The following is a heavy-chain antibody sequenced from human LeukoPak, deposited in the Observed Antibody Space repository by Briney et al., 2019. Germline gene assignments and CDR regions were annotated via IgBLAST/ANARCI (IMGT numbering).Heavy chain of an antibody. D-gene: IGHD1-26*01. V-gene: IGHV1-2*02. Sequence: ASLKASCKASGYTFTGYYMHCGRQGPGQGLEWMGWINPNSGGTNYAQKFQGRVTMTRDTSISTAYMELSRLRADDTAVYYCAREDGSYSSGGEDWYNWFDPWRQGTLVTVSS. CDR3: AREDGSYSSGGEDWYNWFDP. CDR1: GYTFTGYY. J-gene: IGHJ5*02. CDR2: INPNSGGT.